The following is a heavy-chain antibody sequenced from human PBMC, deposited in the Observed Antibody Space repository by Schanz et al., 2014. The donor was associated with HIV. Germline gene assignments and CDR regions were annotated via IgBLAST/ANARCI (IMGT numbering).Heavy chain of an antibody. CDR3: ARMSPSSTSYGDAFDV. V-gene: IGHV1-2*02. D-gene: IGHD2-2*01. J-gene: IGHJ3*01. Sequence: QVQLVQSGTEVKKPGASVTVSCKASAYSFSGYYIHWVRQAPGQGLEWMGWINSDNGTNYAQEFQGRVTMTRHTPTSTAYMELSSLRSDDTAVYYCARMSPSSTSYGDAFDVWGQGTMITVSS. CDR2: INSDNGT. CDR1: AYSFSGYY.